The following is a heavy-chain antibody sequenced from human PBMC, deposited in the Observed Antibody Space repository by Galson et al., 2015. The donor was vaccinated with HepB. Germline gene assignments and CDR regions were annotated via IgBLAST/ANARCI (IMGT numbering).Heavy chain of an antibody. CDR3: AGTYVWGSYRQGYFDY. CDR1: GFTFSSYE. V-gene: IGHV3-48*03. CDR2: ISSSGSTI. Sequence: SLRLSCAASGFTFSSYEMNWVRQAPGKGLEWVSYISSSGSTIYYADSVKGRFTISRDNAKNSLYLQMNSLRAEDTAVYYCAGTYVWGSYRQGYFDYWGQGTLVTVSS. D-gene: IGHD3-16*02. J-gene: IGHJ4*02.